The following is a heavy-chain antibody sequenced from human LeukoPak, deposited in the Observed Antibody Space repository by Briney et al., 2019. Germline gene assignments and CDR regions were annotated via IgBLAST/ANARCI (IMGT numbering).Heavy chain of an antibody. CDR2: FDPEDGKT. CDR3: ATLWSRVGSSWYGRDNWFDP. D-gene: IGHD6-13*01. V-gene: IGHV1-24*01. J-gene: IGHJ5*02. Sequence: ASVKLSCKVSGYTLTELSMHWVRQAPGKGLEWIGGFDPEDGKTIYAQKFQGRVTMTEDTSTDTAYMELSSLRSEDTAVYYCATLWSRVGSSWYGRDNWFDPWGQGTLVTVSS. CDR1: GYTLTELS.